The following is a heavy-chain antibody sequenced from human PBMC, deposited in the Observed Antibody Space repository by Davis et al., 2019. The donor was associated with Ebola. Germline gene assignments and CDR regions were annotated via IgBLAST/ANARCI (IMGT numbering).Heavy chain of an antibody. CDR1: GFSFPDAW. CDR2: ISSSSSTI. D-gene: IGHD3-22*01. Sequence: GGSLRLSCAASGFSFPDAWMNWVRQAPGKGLEWVSYISSSSSTIYYADSVKGRFTISRDNAKNSLYLRMNSLRDEDTAVYYCARGPMNIVVVITETGFDYWGQGTLVTVSS. V-gene: IGHV3-48*02. J-gene: IGHJ4*02. CDR3: ARGPMNIVVVITETGFDY.